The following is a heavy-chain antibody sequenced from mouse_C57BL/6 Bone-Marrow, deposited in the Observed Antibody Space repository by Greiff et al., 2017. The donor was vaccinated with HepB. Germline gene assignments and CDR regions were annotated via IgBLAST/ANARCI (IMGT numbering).Heavy chain of an antibody. CDR3: ARSRYYGSSWFAY. CDR2: IDPSDSYT. D-gene: IGHD1-1*01. J-gene: IGHJ3*01. Sequence: QVQLQQPGAELVRPGTSVKLSCKASGYTFTSYWMHWVKQRPGQGLEWIGVIDPSDSYTNYNQKFKGKATLTVDTSSSTAYMQLSSLTSEDSAVYYCARSRYYGSSWFAYWGQGALVTVSA. V-gene: IGHV1-59*01. CDR1: GYTFTSYW.